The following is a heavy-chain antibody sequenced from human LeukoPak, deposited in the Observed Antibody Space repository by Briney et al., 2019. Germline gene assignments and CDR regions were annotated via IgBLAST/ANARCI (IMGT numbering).Heavy chain of an antibody. CDR2: MNPNSGNT. J-gene: IGHJ4*02. CDR1: GYTFISYD. V-gene: IGHV1-8*01. Sequence: ASVKVSCKASGYTFISYDINWVRQATGQGLEWMGWMNPNSGNTGYAQKFQGRVTMTRNTSISTAYMELSSLRSEDTAVYYCARLNYDYVWGSYRPHIDYWGQGTLVTVSS. CDR3: ARLNYDYVWGSYRPHIDY. D-gene: IGHD3-16*02.